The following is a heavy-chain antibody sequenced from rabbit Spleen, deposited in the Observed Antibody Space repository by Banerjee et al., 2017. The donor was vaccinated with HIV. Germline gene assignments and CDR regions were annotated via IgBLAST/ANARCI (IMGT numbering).Heavy chain of an antibody. J-gene: IGHJ4*01. V-gene: IGHV1S40*01. Sequence: QSLEESGGDLVKPGASLTLTCTASGVSFSVSSYMCWVRQAPGKGLECIACIYGGSGGSTWYASWAKGRFTISKTSSTTVTLQLTSLTAADTATYFCARGSAAMTMVITGFYFNLWGPGTLVTVS. D-gene: IGHD2-1*01. CDR2: IYGGSGGST. CDR1: GVSFSVSSY. CDR3: ARGSAAMTMVITGFYFNL.